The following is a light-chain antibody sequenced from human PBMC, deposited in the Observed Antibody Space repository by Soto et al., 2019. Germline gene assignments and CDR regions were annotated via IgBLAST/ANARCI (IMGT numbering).Light chain of an antibody. CDR1: QSVSSSY. CDR2: DTS. J-gene: IGKJ4*01. Sequence: EIVLTQSPGTLSFSPGERATLTCRASQSVSSSYLAWFQQKPGQTPRLLIYDTSTRATGVPARFSGSRSGPEFTLTINSLQSEDFAIYYCQPYNNWPLTFGGGTKVDI. CDR3: QPYNNWPLT. V-gene: IGKV3-15*01.